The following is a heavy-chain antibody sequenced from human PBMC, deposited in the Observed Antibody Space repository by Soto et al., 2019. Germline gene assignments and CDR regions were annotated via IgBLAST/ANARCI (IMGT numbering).Heavy chain of an antibody. V-gene: IGHV3-48*01. J-gene: IGHJ6*02. CDR3: AREVGGGGWYDIYYGMDV. CDR2: ISSSSSTI. Sequence: PGGSLRLSCAASGFTFSSYSMNWVRQAPGKGLEWVSYISSSSSTIYYADSVKGRFTISRDNAKNSLYLQMNSLRAEDTAVYYCAREVGGGGWYDIYYGMDVWGQGTTVTVSS. D-gene: IGHD2-15*01. CDR1: GFTFSSYS.